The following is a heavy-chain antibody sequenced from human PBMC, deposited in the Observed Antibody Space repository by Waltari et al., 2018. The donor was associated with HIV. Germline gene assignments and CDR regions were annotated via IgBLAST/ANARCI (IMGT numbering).Heavy chain of an antibody. V-gene: IGHV1-46*01. CDR3: ARDPRGSESGFDI. Sequence: QVQLVQSGAEVKRPGASVKVSCKASGYPFITYYIHWVRQAPGQGLEWMGIINPGGGSTNYGQKFQGRVTMTRDSSTSTVYMEVNSLKSEDTAVYYCARDPRGSESGFDIWGQGTVVTVSS. CDR1: GYPFITYY. CDR2: INPGGGST. J-gene: IGHJ3*02. D-gene: IGHD3-10*01.